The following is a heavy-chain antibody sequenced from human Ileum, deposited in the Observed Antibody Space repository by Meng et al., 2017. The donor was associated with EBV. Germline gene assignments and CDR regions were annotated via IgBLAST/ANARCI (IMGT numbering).Heavy chain of an antibody. CDR3: ASHALWQQTFDY. V-gene: IGHV1-3*01. Sequence: QVQLLQSGAEVKKPGASVKVSCKASGHTFTSYAMHWVRQAPGQRLEWMGWINAGNGNTKYSQKFQGRVTITRDTSASTAYMELSSLRSEDTAVYYCASHALWQQTFDYWGQGTLVTVSS. CDR1: GHTFTSYA. CDR2: INAGNGNT. D-gene: IGHD2-21*01. J-gene: IGHJ4*02.